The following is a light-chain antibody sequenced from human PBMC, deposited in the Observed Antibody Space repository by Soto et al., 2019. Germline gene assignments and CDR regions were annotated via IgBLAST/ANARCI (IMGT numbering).Light chain of an antibody. CDR1: SSDVGSYNL. CDR2: EGS. J-gene: IGLJ1*01. V-gene: IGLV2-23*01. CDR3: CSYAGSRRV. Sequence: QSVLTQPASVSGSPGQSITISCTGTSSDVGSYNLVSWYQQHPGKAPKLMICEGSKRPSGVSNRFSGSKSGNTASLTISGLQAEDEADYYCCSYAGSRRVFGTGTKVTVL.